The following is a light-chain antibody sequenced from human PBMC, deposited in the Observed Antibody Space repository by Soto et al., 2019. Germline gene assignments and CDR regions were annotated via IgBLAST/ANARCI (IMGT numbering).Light chain of an antibody. CDR2: DND. CDR3: GTWDSSLSAYV. J-gene: IGLJ1*01. CDR1: GSNIGNNY. Sequence: QSVLTQPPSVSAAPGQKVTISCSGSGSNIGNNYVSWYQQLPGTAPKLLIYDNDERPSGIPDRFSGSKSGTSAILGITGLQTGDEADYYCGTWDSSLSAYVFGTGTKVTVL. V-gene: IGLV1-51*01.